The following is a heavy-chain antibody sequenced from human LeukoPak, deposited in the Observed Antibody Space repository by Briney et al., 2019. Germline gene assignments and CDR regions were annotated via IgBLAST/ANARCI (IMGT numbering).Heavy chain of an antibody. CDR2: INHSGST. V-gene: IGHV4-34*01. CDR3: ARREKADFDY. J-gene: IGHJ4*02. D-gene: IGHD1-26*01. CDR1: GGSFSGYY. Sequence: SETLSLTCAVYGGSFSGYYWSWIRQPPGKGLEWIGEINHSGSTNYNPSLKSRVTISVDTSKNQFSLKLSSVTAADTAVYYCARREKADFDYWGQGTLVTASS.